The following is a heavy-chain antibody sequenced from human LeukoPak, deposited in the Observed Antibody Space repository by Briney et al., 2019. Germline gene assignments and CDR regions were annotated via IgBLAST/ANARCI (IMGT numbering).Heavy chain of an antibody. CDR2: INSDGSST. V-gene: IGHV3-74*01. Sequence: GGSLRLSCAASGFTFSSYWMHWVRQAPGKGLVWVSRINSDGSSTSYADSVKGRFTISRDNAKNTLYLQMNSLRAEDTAVYYCARVRVGAPLDYWGQRTQVTVSS. J-gene: IGHJ4*02. CDR1: GFTFSSYW. D-gene: IGHD1-26*01. CDR3: ARVRVGAPLDY.